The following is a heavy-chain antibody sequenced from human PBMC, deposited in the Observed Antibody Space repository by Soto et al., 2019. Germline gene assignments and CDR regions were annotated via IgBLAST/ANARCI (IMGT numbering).Heavy chain of an antibody. J-gene: IGHJ4*02. Sequence: QEQLVQSGAEVKKSGSSVKVSCKDTGGLFSSYAVSWVRQAPGQGLEWMGGIIPVFDTVYYAQKFQGRVTITAADSTNTAYMELSSLRSEDTAMYYCARGGSGYVWFNEFWGQGTLVTVSS. CDR2: IIPVFDTV. D-gene: IGHD3-22*01. CDR3: ARGGSGYVWFNEF. CDR1: GGLFSSYA. V-gene: IGHV1-69*01.